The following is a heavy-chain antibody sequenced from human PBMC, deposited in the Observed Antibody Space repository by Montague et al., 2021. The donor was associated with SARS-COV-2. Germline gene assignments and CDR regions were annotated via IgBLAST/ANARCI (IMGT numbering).Heavy chain of an antibody. J-gene: IGHJ3*02. CDR3: TRDAFTMIIDAFNI. V-gene: IGHV3-21*01. D-gene: IGHD3-22*01. CDR1: GFTFSTYT. Sequence: SLRLSCAASGFTFSTYTMNWVRQAPGQGLEWVSSITASSIYIYYADSVKGRFTISRDDAKNSLYLQMNSLRAEDTAVYYCTRDAFTMIIDAFNIWGQGTKFIVS. CDR2: ITASSIYI.